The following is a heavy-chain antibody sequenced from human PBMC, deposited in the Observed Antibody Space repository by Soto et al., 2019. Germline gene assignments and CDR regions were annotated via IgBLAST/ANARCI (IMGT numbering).Heavy chain of an antibody. Sequence: SETLSLSCTVSGGSISSGGYYWSWIRQHPGKSLEWTGYIYYSGSTYYNPSLESRVTISVDTSKNQFSLKLSSVTAADTAVYYCAREGTAGDYYYYGMDVWGQGTTVTVSS. CDR2: IYYSGST. J-gene: IGHJ6*02. D-gene: IGHD1-1*01. CDR1: GGSISSGGYY. CDR3: AREGTAGDYYYYGMDV. V-gene: IGHV4-31*03.